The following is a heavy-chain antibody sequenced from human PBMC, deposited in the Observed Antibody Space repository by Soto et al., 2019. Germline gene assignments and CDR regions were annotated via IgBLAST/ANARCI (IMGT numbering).Heavy chain of an antibody. Sequence: EVQLVESGGGLVQPGGSLRLSCAVAGYTFGNHWMHWVRQAPGKGLEWVSRMNSDGSIINYADSVKGRFTVSRDNAKKTLYLQMNGVGAEDTALYSCETAEGDYWGPGPLVTVSS. CDR1: GYTFGNHW. CDR3: ETAEGDY. CDR2: MNSDGSII. V-gene: IGHV3-74*01. J-gene: IGHJ4*02.